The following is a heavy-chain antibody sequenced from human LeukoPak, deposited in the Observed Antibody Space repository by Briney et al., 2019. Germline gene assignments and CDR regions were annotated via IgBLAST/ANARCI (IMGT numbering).Heavy chain of an antibody. CDR3: VKDRSIAAPINDFFDS. CDR1: GFTFNRFY. D-gene: IGHD6-6*01. CDR2: ISSNGATT. V-gene: IGHV3-64D*06. J-gene: IGHJ4*02. Sequence: GGSLRLSCSASGFTFNRFYVHWVRQAPGKGLEFVSHISSNGATTYYADSVKGRFTISRDNSKNTLYLQMSSLRADDTAVYYCVKDRSIAAPINDFFDSWGQGALVTVSS.